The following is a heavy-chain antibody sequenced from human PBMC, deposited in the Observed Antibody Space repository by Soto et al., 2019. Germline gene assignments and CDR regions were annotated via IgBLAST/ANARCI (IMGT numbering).Heavy chain of an antibody. V-gene: IGHV3-48*01. D-gene: IGHD3-3*01. CDR3: AVWGGFLDRFGAFDY. Sequence: GGSLRLSCAASGSRFSGSAMNWVRQAPGRGPEWLSYISSSSTTISYAGSVRGRFTVSRDNAKNSVFLQMSGLRVDDTAVYYCAVWGGFLDRFGAFDYWGQGALVTVSS. CDR1: GSRFSGSA. J-gene: IGHJ4*02. CDR2: ISSSSTTI.